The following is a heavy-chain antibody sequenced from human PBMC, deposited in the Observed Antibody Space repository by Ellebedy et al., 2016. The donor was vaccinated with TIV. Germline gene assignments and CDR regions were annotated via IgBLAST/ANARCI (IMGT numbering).Heavy chain of an antibody. J-gene: IGHJ4*02. V-gene: IGHV3-33*04. D-gene: IGHD2-15*01. CDR1: EFTFSTYN. CDR2: IWYDGTAK. Sequence: GESLKIPCAASEFTFSTYNMHWVRQAPGKGLEWVAVIWYDGTAKFYSESVKGRFTISRDNSQNTLYLEMNSLRADDTALYYCARELGGSGGSDFDYWGQGTLVTVSS. CDR3: ARELGGSGGSDFDY.